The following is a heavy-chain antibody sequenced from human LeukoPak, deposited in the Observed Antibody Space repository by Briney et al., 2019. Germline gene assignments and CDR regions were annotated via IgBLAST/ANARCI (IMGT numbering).Heavy chain of an antibody. J-gene: IGHJ4*02. Sequence: HAGGSLRLSCVVSGSTFGTFWMTRASQPGGKWLGWVANIKQDGSEKYYGDSVRSRFTISRDNPRNSVYLQMNSLRAEDTAVYYCARLHSGGSGDPLDYWGLGTLVTVSS. CDR1: GSTFGTFW. D-gene: IGHD4-17*01. CDR3: ARLHSGGSGDPLDY. V-gene: IGHV3-7*03. CDR2: IKQDGSEK.